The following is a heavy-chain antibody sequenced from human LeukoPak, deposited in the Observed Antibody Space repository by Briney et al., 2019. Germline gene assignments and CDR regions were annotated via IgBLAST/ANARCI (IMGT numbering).Heavy chain of an antibody. D-gene: IGHD3-3*01. CDR2: IYHSGST. CDR3: ARASDYDFWSGRVFDI. J-gene: IGHJ3*02. V-gene: IGHV4-4*02. Sequence: SGTLSLTCAVSGGSISSSNWWSWVRQPPGKGLEWIGEIYHSGSTNYNPSLKSRVTISVDKSKNQFSLKLSSVTAADTAVYYCARASDYDFWSGRVFDIWGQGTMVTVSS. CDR1: GGSISSSNW.